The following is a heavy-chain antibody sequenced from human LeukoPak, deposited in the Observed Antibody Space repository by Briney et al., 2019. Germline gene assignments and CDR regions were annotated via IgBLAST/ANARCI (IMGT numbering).Heavy chain of an antibody. CDR3: ARDSFIVVVPAAIQGVFDY. D-gene: IGHD2-2*02. CDR2: ISAYNGNT. J-gene: IGHJ4*02. V-gene: IGHV1-18*01. Sequence: GASVKVSCKASGYTFTSYGISWVRQAPGQGLEWMGWISAYNGNTNYAQKLQGRVTMTTDTSTSTAYMELRSLRSDDTAVYYCARDSFIVVVPAAIQGVFDYWGQGTLVTVSS. CDR1: GYTFTSYG.